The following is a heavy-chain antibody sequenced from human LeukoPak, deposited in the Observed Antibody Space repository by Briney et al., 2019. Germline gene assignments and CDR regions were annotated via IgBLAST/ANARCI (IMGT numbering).Heavy chain of an antibody. Sequence: GGSLRLSCAASGFTVSSNYMNWVSQPPGKGLEWLSIIYSGGSTYYADSVRGRFTISRDNSKNTLLFQMNSLRAEDTAVYYCARSITMNRGPFGNWGQGTLVTVSS. D-gene: IGHD3-10*01. CDR3: ARSITMNRGPFGN. CDR2: IYSGGST. V-gene: IGHV3-53*01. CDR1: GFTVSSNY. J-gene: IGHJ4*02.